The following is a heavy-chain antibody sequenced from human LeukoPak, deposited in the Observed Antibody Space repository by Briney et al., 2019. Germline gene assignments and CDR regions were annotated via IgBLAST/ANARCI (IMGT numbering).Heavy chain of an antibody. CDR2: IGSSSSSI. CDR1: GFTFSSYS. J-gene: IGHJ3*02. CDR3: AREKGFDYGEAFDI. V-gene: IGHV3-21*01. D-gene: IGHD4-17*01. Sequence: PGGSLRLSCAASGFTFSSYSMNWVRQAPGKGLEWVSSIGSSSSSIYYADSVKGRFTISRDNAKKSLYLQMNSLRAEDTAVYYCAREKGFDYGEAFDIRGQGTMVTVSS.